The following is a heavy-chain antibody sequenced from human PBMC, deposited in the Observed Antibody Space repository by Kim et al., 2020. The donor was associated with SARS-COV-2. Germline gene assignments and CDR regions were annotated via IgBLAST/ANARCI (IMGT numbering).Heavy chain of an antibody. CDR1: GFSFTTNS. CDR3: VRDRKYCLDY. D-gene: IGHD2-8*02. V-gene: IGHV3-7*01. CDR2: IREEGTEK. J-gene: IGHJ4*02. Sequence: GGSLRLSCVASGFSFTTNSMSWVRQAPGRGLEWVAKIREEGTEKYCAESVEGRFTISRDNAKNSLFLQMSGLSADDTAVYYCVRDRKYCLDYLGPGTLVTVSS.